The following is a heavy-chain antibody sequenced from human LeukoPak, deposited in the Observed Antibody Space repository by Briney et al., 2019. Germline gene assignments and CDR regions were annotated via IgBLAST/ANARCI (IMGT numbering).Heavy chain of an antibody. Sequence: SETLSLTCTVSGGSISTYYWSWIRQPAGKGLEWIGLIYASGSTYYNPSLKSRVTMSVDTSKNQFSLNLSSVTAADTAVYYCARTTEGYCRSTSCYGFYYSYYMDVWGKGTTVTISS. CDR3: ARTTEGYCRSTSCYGFYYSYYMDV. D-gene: IGHD2-2*01. V-gene: IGHV4-4*07. J-gene: IGHJ6*03. CDR1: GGSISTYY. CDR2: IYASGST.